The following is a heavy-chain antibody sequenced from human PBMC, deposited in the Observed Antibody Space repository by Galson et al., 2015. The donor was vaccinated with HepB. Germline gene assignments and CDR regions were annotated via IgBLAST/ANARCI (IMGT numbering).Heavy chain of an antibody. D-gene: IGHD2-8*01. V-gene: IGHV1-69*13. CDR2: IIPIFGTA. Sequence: SVKVSCKASGGTFSSYAISWVRQAPGQGLEWMGGIIPIFGTANYAQKFQGRVTITADESTSTAYMELSSLRSEDTAVYYCARDRRVVAQWYGMDVWGQGTTVTVSS. CDR1: GGTFSSYA. J-gene: IGHJ6*02. CDR3: ARDRRVVAQWYGMDV.